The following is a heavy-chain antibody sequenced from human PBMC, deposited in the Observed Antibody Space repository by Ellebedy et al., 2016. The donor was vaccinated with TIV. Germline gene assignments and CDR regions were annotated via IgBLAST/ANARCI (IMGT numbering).Heavy chain of an antibody. CDR3: AKDESGGDLPRPFDH. Sequence: GESLKISXAASRFTFSIFGLHWVRQAPGKGLEWVAIISSDGTNKYYADSVRGRFTISRDNSKNTLYLQMDSLRPEDTAIYYCAKDESGGDLPRPFDHWGQGTLVTVFS. J-gene: IGHJ4*02. CDR2: ISSDGTNK. D-gene: IGHD5-12*01. V-gene: IGHV3-30*18. CDR1: RFTFSIFG.